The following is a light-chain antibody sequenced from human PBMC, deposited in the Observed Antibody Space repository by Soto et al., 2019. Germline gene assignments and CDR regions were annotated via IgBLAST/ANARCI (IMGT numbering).Light chain of an antibody. CDR3: QTWSTDIRV. CDR1: SGHNSYA. Sequence: QSVLTQPPSASASLGASVKLTCTLSSGHNSYAIAWHQQQPEKGPRYLMKLNSDGSHSKGDGIPDRFSGSSSGAERYLTISSLQSEDEADYYCQTWSTDIRVXGGGTKLTVL. CDR2: LNSDGSH. J-gene: IGLJ3*02. V-gene: IGLV4-69*01.